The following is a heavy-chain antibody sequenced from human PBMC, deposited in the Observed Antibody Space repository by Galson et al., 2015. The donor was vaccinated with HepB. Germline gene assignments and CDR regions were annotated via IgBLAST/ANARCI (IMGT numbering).Heavy chain of an antibody. Sequence: SLRLSCAASGFTFSSYGMHWVRQAPGKGLEWVAVIWYDGSNKYYADSVKGRFTISRDNSKNTLYLQMNSLRAEDTAVYYCARDREYSSSFAGYWGQGTLVTVSS. V-gene: IGHV3-33*08. J-gene: IGHJ4*02. CDR2: IWYDGSNK. D-gene: IGHD6-13*01. CDR3: ARDREYSSSFAGY. CDR1: GFTFSSYG.